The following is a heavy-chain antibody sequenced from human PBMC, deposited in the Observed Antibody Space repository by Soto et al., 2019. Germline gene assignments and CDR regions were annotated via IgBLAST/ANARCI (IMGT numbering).Heavy chain of an antibody. D-gene: IGHD6-6*01. CDR1: GGTFSSYA. CDR2: IIPIFGTA. Sequence: SVKVSCKASGGTFSSYAISWVRQAPGQGLEWMGGIIPIFGTANYAQKFQGRVTITADESTSTAYMELSSLRSEDTAVYYCARDRDIAARPRYYYGMHVWGQATTVTGSS. V-gene: IGHV1-69*13. J-gene: IGHJ6*02. CDR3: ARDRDIAARPRYYYGMHV.